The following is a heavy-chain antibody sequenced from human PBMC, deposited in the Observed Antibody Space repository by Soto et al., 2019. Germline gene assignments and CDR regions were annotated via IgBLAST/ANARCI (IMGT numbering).Heavy chain of an antibody. V-gene: IGHV3-33*01. J-gene: IGHJ4*02. Sequence: PGGFLRLSCAASGFTFSNYGMHWVRQAPGKGLEWVAVIWYDGNNKYYADSVKGRFTISRDNSNNTLYVQMTSLGAEDTAVYYCARAFHSLFDYWGQGTLVTVSS. CDR3: ARAFHSLFDY. CDR2: IWYDGNNK. D-gene: IGHD2-21*01. CDR1: GFTFSNYG.